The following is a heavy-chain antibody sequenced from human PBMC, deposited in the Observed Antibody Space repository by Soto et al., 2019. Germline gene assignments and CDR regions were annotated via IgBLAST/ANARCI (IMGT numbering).Heavy chain of an antibody. J-gene: IGHJ6*04. CDR1: GYTFTSYG. CDR3: AFPDRYGMAV. V-gene: IGHV1-18*01. Sequence: QVQLVQSGAEVKKPGASVKVSCKASGYTFTSYGISWVRQAPGQGLEWMGWISAYNGNTNYAQKLQGRVTMTTDTPASTAYMGLGSGRADDAAVYSCAFPDRYGMAVGGKGTTVTVSS. CDR2: ISAYNGNT.